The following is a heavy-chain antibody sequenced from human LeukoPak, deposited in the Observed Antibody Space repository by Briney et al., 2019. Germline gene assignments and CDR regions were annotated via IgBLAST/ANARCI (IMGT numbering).Heavy chain of an antibody. J-gene: IGHJ6*04. Sequence: GGSLRLSCAASGFTPSSNYMSGVRQAPGKGLEWVSVIYSGGSTYYAASVKGRFTISRDNAKNSLYLQMNSLRAEDTAVYYCAELGITMIGGVWGKGTTVTISS. CDR1: GFTPSSNY. V-gene: IGHV3-66*01. CDR3: AELGITMIGGV. D-gene: IGHD3-10*02. CDR2: IYSGGST.